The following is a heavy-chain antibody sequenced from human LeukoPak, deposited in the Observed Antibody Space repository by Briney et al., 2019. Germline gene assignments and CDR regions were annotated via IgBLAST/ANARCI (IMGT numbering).Heavy chain of an antibody. D-gene: IGHD6-13*01. J-gene: IGHJ4*02. CDR2: IYYSGST. CDR1: GGSISSGGYY. CDR3: ARDAAGTIQFDY. V-gene: IGHV4-31*03. Sequence: SQTLSLTCTVSGGSISSGGYYWSWIRQPPGKGLEWIGYIYYSGSTYYNPSLKSRVTISVDTSKNQFSLKLSSVTAADTAVYYCARDAAGTIQFDYWGQGTLVTVSS.